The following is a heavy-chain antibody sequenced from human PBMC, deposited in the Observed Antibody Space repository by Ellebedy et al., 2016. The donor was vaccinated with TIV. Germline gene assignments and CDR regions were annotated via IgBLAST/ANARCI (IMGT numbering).Heavy chain of an antibody. Sequence: PGGSLRLSCAASGLTFSSHAMSWVRQAPGKGLEWVSSITESGGNTYYADSVKSRFTISRDNSKDTLFLQRNRLRADDTAIYFCARDPVGVGPAFDVWGQGTMVTVSS. CDR2: ITESGGNT. V-gene: IGHV3-23*01. D-gene: IGHD4-23*01. CDR3: ARDPVGVGPAFDV. J-gene: IGHJ3*01. CDR1: GLTFSSHA.